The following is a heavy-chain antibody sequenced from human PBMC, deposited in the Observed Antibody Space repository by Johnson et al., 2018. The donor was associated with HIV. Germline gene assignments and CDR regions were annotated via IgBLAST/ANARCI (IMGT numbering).Heavy chain of an antibody. J-gene: IGHJ3*02. V-gene: IGHV3-30*04. D-gene: IGHD6-13*01. CDR1: GFTFSSYA. CDR3: ARWGEQQLVNAVDI. Sequence: QVQLVESGGGVVQPGRSLRLSCAASGFTFSSYAMHWVRQAPGKGLEWVAVISYDGSNKYYADSVKGRFTISRDNSKNTLYLQMNSLRAEDTAVYYCARWGEQQLVNAVDIWGQGTMVTVSS. CDR2: ISYDGSNK.